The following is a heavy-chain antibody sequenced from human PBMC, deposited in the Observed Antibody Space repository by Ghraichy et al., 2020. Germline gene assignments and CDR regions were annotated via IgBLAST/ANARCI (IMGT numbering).Heavy chain of an antibody. J-gene: IGHJ4*02. D-gene: IGHD3-3*01. CDR1: GGSISSSSYY. V-gene: IGHV4-39*01. CDR3: ASATALSPLTYYDFWSGYYVPTYYFDY. CDR2: IYYSGST. Sequence: SETLSLTCTVSGGSISSSSYYWGWIRQPPGKGLEWIGSIYYSGSTYYNPSLKSRVTISVDTSKNQFSLKLSSVTAADTAVYYCASATALSPLTYYDFWSGYYVPTYYFDYWGQGTLVTVSS.